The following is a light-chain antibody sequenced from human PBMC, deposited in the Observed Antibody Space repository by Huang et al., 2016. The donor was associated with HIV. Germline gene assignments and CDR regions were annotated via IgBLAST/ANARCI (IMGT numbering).Light chain of an antibody. J-gene: IGKJ3*01. V-gene: IGKV4-1*01. CDR3: QQYYSTPPVT. CDR2: WAA. Sequence: DIVMTQSPDSLAVSLGERATINCKSSQSVLYSSNNKNYLAWYQQKTGQPPKLLIYWAATRESGVPDRFSGGGSGTDFTLTISSLQAEDVAVYYCQQYYSTPPVTFGPGTKVDIK. CDR1: QSVLYSSNNKNY.